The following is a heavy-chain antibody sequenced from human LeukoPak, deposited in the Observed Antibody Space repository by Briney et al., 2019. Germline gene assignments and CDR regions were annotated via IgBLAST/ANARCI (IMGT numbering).Heavy chain of an antibody. CDR2: ISGSGGIT. CDR1: GFTFSSFA. D-gene: IGHD3-9*01. Sequence: PGGSLRLSCAASGFTFSSFAMSWVRQAPGKGLEWVSSISGSGGITNYADSVKGRFTISRDNSKNTLYLQMNSLGAEDTAVYYCAKDYSDILSPFDYWGQGTLVTVSS. V-gene: IGHV3-23*01. CDR3: AKDYSDILSPFDY. J-gene: IGHJ4*02.